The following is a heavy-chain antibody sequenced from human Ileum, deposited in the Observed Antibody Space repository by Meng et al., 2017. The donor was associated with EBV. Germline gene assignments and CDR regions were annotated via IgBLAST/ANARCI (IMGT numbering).Heavy chain of an antibody. D-gene: IGHD2-2*01. Sequence: VPVLVPRRRLLPPCGSLTLSLVASGFCLSSYAMTWVRQAPGKGLEWVSGISVSGTRKSYADSVKGRFIISRDNTENAIYLQMHSLRVEDTATYYCTYAPLGYWGQGTLVTVSS. CDR2: ISVSGTRK. CDR1: GFCLSSYA. V-gene: IGHV3-23*01. J-gene: IGHJ4*02. CDR3: TYAPLGY.